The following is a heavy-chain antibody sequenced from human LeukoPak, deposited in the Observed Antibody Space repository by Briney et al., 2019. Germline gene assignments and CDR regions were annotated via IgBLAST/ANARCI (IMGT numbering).Heavy chain of an antibody. CDR2: MNPNSGNT. J-gene: IGHJ3*02. CDR1: GYTFTSYD. V-gene: IGHV1-8*01. Sequence: ASVKVSCKASGYTFTSYDINWVRQATGQGLEWMGWMNPNSGNTAYAQKFQGRVTMTRDPSISTAYMELSRLRSDDTAVYYCVRDLYYYGSGSYGAFDIWGQGTMVTVSS. D-gene: IGHD3-10*01. CDR3: VRDLYYYGSGSYGAFDI.